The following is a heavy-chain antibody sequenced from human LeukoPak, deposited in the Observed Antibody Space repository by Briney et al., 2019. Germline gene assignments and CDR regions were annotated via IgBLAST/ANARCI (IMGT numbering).Heavy chain of an antibody. CDR2: ITDSGGST. J-gene: IGHJ3*02. Sequence: GGSLRLSCVGSGLSFNRHAMTWVRQAPGKGLEWLSGITDSGGSTYYADSVKGRFTISRDNSKNTLYLQMNSPRAEDTAVYYCARMEWELPHDAFDIWGQGTMVTVSS. CDR3: ARMEWELPHDAFDI. D-gene: IGHD1-26*01. CDR1: GLSFNRHA. V-gene: IGHV3-23*01.